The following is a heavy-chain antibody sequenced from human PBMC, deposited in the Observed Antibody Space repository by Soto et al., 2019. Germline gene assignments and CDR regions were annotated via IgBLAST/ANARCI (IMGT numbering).Heavy chain of an antibody. V-gene: IGHV4-59*08. J-gene: IGHJ6*03. CDR1: GGSISNYY. D-gene: IGHD4-4*01. CDR2: IYYSGST. Sequence: QVQLQESGPGLVKPSETLSLTCTVSGGSISNYYWSWIRQPPGKGLEWIEYIYYSGSTNYNPSLKSRVTISVDTSKNQFSLRLSSVTAADPAVYYCARHALQTYYYYMDVWGKGTTVTVSS. CDR3: ARHALQTYYYYMDV.